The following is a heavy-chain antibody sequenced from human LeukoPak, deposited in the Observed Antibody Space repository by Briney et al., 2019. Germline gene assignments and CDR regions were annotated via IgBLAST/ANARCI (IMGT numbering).Heavy chain of an antibody. V-gene: IGHV3-23*01. CDR1: GFTFSSYG. D-gene: IGHD6-19*01. Sequence: PGGSLRLSCVASGFTFSSYGMSWVRQAPGKGLEWVSAISGSGGSTYYADSVKGRFTISRDNSKNTLYLQVHSLRAEDTAVYYCARDVQYSSGCPDYWGQGTLITVSS. J-gene: IGHJ4*02. CDR3: ARDVQYSSGCPDY. CDR2: ISGSGGST.